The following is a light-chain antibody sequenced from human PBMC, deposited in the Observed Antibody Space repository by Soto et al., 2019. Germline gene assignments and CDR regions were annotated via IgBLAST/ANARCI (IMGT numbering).Light chain of an antibody. CDR3: NSFAGSAKCV. V-gene: IGLV2-8*01. CDR2: EVT. CDR1: NSDVGGYNY. J-gene: IGLJ3*02. Sequence: QSALTQPPSASGSPGQSVTISCTGTNSDVGGYNYVSWYQQYPGKAPKLLIYEVTKRPSGVPDRFSASKSGNTAYLTVSGRQYEVEADYCCNSFAGSAKCVFGGGTKVTVL.